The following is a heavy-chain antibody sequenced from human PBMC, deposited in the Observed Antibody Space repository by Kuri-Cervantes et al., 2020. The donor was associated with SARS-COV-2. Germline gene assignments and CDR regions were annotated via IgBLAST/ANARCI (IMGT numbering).Heavy chain of an antibody. V-gene: IGHV3-21*01. CDR3: AREGTYYDFWSGHTHDAFDI. Sequence: GGSLRLSCAASGFTFSSYSMNWFRQAPGKGLEWVSSISSSSSYIYYADSVKGRFTISRDNAKNLLYLQMNSLRAEDTAVYYCAREGTYYDFWSGHTHDAFDIWGQGTMVTVSS. CDR1: GFTFSSYS. CDR2: ISSSSSYI. D-gene: IGHD3-3*01. J-gene: IGHJ3*02.